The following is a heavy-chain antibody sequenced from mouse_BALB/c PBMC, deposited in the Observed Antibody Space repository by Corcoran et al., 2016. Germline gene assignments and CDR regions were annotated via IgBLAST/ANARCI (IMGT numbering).Heavy chain of an antibody. J-gene: IGHJ4*01. CDR1: GYTFTNYG. CDR3: AITTVVEGAMDY. CDR2: INTYTGEP. Sequence: QIQLVQSGPELKKTGETVKISCKASGYTFTNYGMNWVKQAPGKGLKWMGWINTYTGEPTYADDFKGRFAFSLETSASTAYLQINNLKNEDTATYFCAITTVVEGAMDYWGQGTSVTVSS. D-gene: IGHD1-1*01. V-gene: IGHV9-3-1*01.